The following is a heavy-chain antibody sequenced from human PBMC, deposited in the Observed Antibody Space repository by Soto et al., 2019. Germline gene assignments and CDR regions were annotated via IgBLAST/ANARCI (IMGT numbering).Heavy chain of an antibody. D-gene: IGHD6-19*01. CDR2: IWYDGSNK. CDR1: GFTFSNYA. CDR3: AKGGDNGWSLDY. V-gene: IGHV3-33*06. Sequence: QVQLVESGGGVVQPGRSLRLSCAASGFTFSNYAMHWVRQAPGEGLVWVAIIWYDGSNKYYADSVEGRFTISRDNSKDPLYPHLNSLRAEDAAVYYCAKGGDNGWSLDYWGQGTLDTVSS. J-gene: IGHJ4*02.